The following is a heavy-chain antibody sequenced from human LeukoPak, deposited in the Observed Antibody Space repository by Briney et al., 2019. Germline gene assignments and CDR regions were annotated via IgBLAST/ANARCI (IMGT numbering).Heavy chain of an antibody. CDR1: GFTFSKY. J-gene: IGHJ4*02. CDR2: ITSSGAT. V-gene: IGHV3-23*01. CDR3: ANGRSESYHY. D-gene: IGHD1-26*01. Sequence: PGASLRLSCAASGFTFSKYRAWVRQAPGKGLEWVSAITSSGATYYADSVKGRFTISGDNSKNTLYLQMNSLGAEDTAVYYCANGRSESYHYWGQGTLVTVSS.